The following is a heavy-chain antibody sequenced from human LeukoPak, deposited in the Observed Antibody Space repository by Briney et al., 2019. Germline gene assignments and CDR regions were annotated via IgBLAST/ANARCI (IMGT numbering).Heavy chain of an antibody. D-gene: IGHD1-26*01. CDR2: IYYSGST. CDR3: ARNRVVGAPNFDY. Sequence: SETLPLTGTVSGGSNSSYYWTWIRQPPGKGLEWLGYIYYSGSTNYNPSLKSRVTISLDTSKNQFSLRLTSVTAADTAVYYCARNRVVGAPNFDYWGQGTLVTVFS. CDR1: GGSNSSYY. V-gene: IGHV4-59*01. J-gene: IGHJ4*02.